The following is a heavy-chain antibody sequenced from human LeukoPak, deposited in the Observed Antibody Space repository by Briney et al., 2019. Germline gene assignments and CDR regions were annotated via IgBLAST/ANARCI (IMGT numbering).Heavy chain of an antibody. V-gene: IGHV3-23*01. D-gene: IGHD2-2*01. CDR1: GFTFSSYA. CDR3: AKPLCSSTSCYPGRYFQH. CDR2: ISGSGGST. J-gene: IGHJ1*01. Sequence: PGGSLRLSCAASGFTFSSYAMSWVRQAPGNGLEWVSAISGSGGSTYYADSVKGRFTISRDNSKNTLYLQMNSLRAEDTAVYYCAKPLCSSTSCYPGRYFQHWGQGTLVTVSS.